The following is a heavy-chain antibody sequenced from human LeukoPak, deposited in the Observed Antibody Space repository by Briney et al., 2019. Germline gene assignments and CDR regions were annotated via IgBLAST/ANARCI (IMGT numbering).Heavy chain of an antibody. CDR3: ARHVKIGRRGYYDSSGYTNFDY. J-gene: IGHJ4*02. D-gene: IGHD3-22*01. Sequence: SETLSLTCTVSGGSISSYYWSWIRQPPGKGLEWIGYIYYSGSTNYNPSLKSRVTISVDTSKNQFSLKLSSVTAADTAVYYCARHVKIGRRGYYDSSGYTNFDYWGQGTLVTVSS. CDR2: IYYSGST. V-gene: IGHV4-59*08. CDR1: GGSISSYY.